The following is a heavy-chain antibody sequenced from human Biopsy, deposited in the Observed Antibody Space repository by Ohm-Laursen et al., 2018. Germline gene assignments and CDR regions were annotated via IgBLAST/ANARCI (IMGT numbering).Heavy chain of an antibody. V-gene: IGHV3-30*18. CDR1: GFTFSNSG. CDR3: AKDKGTFNFYYYGMDV. J-gene: IGHJ6*02. D-gene: IGHD2/OR15-2a*01. CDR2: ISYDGSKT. Sequence: SLRLSCAASGFTFSNSGMHWVRQAPGKGLEWVAAISYDGSKTDYGDSVKGRLNISRDNSKNTLDLQMSSLRVEDTAVYFCAKDKGTFNFYYYGMDVWGQGNTVTVSS.